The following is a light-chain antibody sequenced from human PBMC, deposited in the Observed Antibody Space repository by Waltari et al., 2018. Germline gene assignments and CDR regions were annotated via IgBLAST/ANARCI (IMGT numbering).Light chain of an antibody. V-gene: IGKV1-12*01. CDR1: QGISTW. Sequence: DIQMTQSPSSVAASVGDRVTITCRASQGISTWLAWFQQRPGKAPNLLIHSATRLQSGVPSRFSGSASGTDFTLTITSLQPEDFGTYYCQQTDSFPHTFGGGTKVEIK. J-gene: IGKJ4*01. CDR2: SAT. CDR3: QQTDSFPHT.